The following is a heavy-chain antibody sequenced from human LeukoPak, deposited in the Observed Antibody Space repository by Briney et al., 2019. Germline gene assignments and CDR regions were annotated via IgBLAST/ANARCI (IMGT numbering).Heavy chain of an antibody. Sequence: SGGSLRLSCAASGFTVSSIYMSWVRQAPGEGLEWVSVIYTGGSTYYADSVKGRFTISRDNSKNTLHLQMNSLRAEDTAVYYCARGWEEAFDIWGQGTMVTVSS. CDR3: ARGWEEAFDI. J-gene: IGHJ3*02. CDR1: GFTVSSIY. V-gene: IGHV3-53*01. CDR2: IYTGGST. D-gene: IGHD1-26*01.